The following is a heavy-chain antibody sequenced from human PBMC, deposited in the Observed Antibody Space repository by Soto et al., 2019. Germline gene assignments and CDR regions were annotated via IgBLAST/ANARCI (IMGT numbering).Heavy chain of an antibody. CDR2: IGTAGDP. D-gene: IGHD6-13*01. J-gene: IGHJ6*01. CDR3: ARALSIAAAGPYYYYGMDV. CDR1: VFTFSIYD. V-gene: IGHV3-13*05. Sequence: PRGSLLLSCATSVFTFSIYDMHWVGQATGKGLEWVSAIGTAGDPYYPGSVKGRFTISRENAKNSLYLQMNSLRAGDTAVYYCARALSIAAAGPYYYYGMDVWGQGTTVTVSS.